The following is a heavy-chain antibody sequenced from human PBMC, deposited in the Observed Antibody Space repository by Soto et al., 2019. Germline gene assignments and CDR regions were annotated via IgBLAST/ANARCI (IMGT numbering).Heavy chain of an antibody. D-gene: IGHD3-16*01. J-gene: IGHJ4*02. CDR3: ARDRKDMTMLGFEY. CDR1: GGTFSSYA. CDR2: IIPIFGTA. V-gene: IGHV1-69*13. Sequence: GASVKVSCKASGGTFSSYAISWVRQAPGQGLEWMGGIIPIFGTANYAQKFQGRVTITADESTSTAYMELSSLRSEDTAVYYCARDRKDMTMLGFEYWGQGTLVTVSS.